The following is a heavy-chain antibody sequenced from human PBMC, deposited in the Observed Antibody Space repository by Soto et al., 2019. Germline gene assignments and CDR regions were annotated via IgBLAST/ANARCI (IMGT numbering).Heavy chain of an antibody. CDR1: GGSFSGYY. D-gene: IGHD2-8*02. Sequence: PSETLSLTCAVYGGSFSGYYWTWIRQPPGTGLEWIGEINHSGSTNYNPFLKSRVTISVDTSKNQFSLKLTSVTAADTAVYYCARDKITGLFDYWGQGTLVTIS. CDR3: ARDKITGLFDY. J-gene: IGHJ4*02. V-gene: IGHV4-34*01. CDR2: INHSGST.